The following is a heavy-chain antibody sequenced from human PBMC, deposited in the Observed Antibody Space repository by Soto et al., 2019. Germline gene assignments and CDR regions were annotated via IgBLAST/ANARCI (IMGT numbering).Heavy chain of an antibody. V-gene: IGHV3-73*01. D-gene: IGHD2-8*01. CDR3: TKHLSNGSPDY. J-gene: IGHJ4*02. CDR2: IRSKDISYAT. Sequence: GGSLRLSCVASGFSFSDSAMHWVRQASGKGLEWVGRIRSKDISYATEYAVSVQGRFTISRDNAKNTLYLQMNSLRAEDTAVFYCTKHLSNGSPDYWGQGTLVTVSS. CDR1: GFSFSDSA.